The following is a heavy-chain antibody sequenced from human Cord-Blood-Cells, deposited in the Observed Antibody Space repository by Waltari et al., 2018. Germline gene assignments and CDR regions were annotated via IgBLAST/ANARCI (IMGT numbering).Heavy chain of an antibody. J-gene: IGHJ4*02. CDR1: GGTFSSYS. D-gene: IGHD4-17*01. CDR2: PITIFSTA. Sequence: QVQLVQSGAEVKKPGCSVQVSCKASGGTFSSYSLGWVRQAPGQGPEWMGGPITIFSTANHPQNFQGRVTTAADASTSTADMELIRLRSEYTAVYYCARDWRSGDYGNYWGQGTLVTDSS. V-gene: IGHV1-69*01. CDR3: ARDWRSGDYGNY.